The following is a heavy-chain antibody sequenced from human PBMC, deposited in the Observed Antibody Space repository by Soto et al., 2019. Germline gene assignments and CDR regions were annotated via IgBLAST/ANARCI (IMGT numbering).Heavy chain of an antibody. J-gene: IGHJ6*03. CDR2: INHSGST. CDR3: AREGVGIAVAGTRPYYYMDV. D-gene: IGHD6-19*01. V-gene: IGHV4-34*01. CDR1: GGCFSGYY. Sequence: SETLSLTCAVSGGCFSGYYWSWIRQPPGKGLEWIGEINHSGSTNYNPSLKSRVTISVDTSKNQFSLKLSSVTAADTAVYYCAREGVGIAVAGTRPYYYMDVWGKGTTVTVSS.